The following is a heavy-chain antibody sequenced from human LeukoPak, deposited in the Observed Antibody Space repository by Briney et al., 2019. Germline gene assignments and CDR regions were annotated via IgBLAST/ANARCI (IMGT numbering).Heavy chain of an antibody. D-gene: IGHD3-10*01. J-gene: IGHJ5*02. CDR3: TRRELLVRSWSDP. V-gene: IGHV1-18*01. CDR2: VSAYNGDT. Sequence: ASVKVSCKASGYTFTSYGITWVRQAPGQGLEWMGWVSAYNGDTTYAQKLQGRVTMTTDTSTSTAYMELRRLTSDDTAVYYCTRRELLVRSWSDPWGQGTLVTVSS. CDR1: GYTFTSYG.